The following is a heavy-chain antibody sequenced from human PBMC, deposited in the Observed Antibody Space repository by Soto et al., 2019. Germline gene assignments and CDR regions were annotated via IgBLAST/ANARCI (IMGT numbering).Heavy chain of an antibody. CDR3: ATDPGARRAFDI. V-gene: IGHV3-21*01. CDR2: ISSSSSYI. CDR1: GFTFSSYS. J-gene: IGHJ3*02. Sequence: GGSLRLSCAASGFTFSSYSMNWVRQAPGKGLEWVSSISSSSSYIYYADSVKGRFTISRDNAKNSLYLQMNSLRAEDTAVYYCATDPGARRAFDIWGQGTMVTVSS.